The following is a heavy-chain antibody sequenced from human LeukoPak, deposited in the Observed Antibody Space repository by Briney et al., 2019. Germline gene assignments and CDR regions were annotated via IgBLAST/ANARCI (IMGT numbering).Heavy chain of an antibody. Sequence: SVKVSCKAFGGTFSNCAFSWVRQAPGQGLEWIGGITPMFGTPKYAQNSQGRVTITADETTRTAYMELNSLRSDDTAVYYCARRVANMPSRPNYSYFYVDVWGKGTTVTVSS. CDR3: ARRVANMPSRPNYSYFYVDV. J-gene: IGHJ6*03. CDR2: ITPMFGTP. D-gene: IGHD6-6*01. CDR1: GGTFSNCA. V-gene: IGHV1-69*01.